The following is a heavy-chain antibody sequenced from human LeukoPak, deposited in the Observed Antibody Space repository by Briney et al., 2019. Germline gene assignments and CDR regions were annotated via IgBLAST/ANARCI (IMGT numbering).Heavy chain of an antibody. Sequence: SETLSLTCTVSGGSISSSSYYWGWLRQPPGTGLEWIGSIYYSGSTYYNPPLKSRVTISADTSKTQFSLQLSSVTAADTAVYYCAKFLATVTTYYFHYWGQGTLVRVSS. D-gene: IGHD4-11*01. CDR3: AKFLATVTTYYFHY. V-gene: IGHV4-39*07. J-gene: IGHJ4*02. CDR2: IYYSGST. CDR1: GGSISSSSYY.